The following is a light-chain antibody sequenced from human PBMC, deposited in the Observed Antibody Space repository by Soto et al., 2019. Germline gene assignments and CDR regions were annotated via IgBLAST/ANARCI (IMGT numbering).Light chain of an antibody. V-gene: IGLV1-40*01. Sequence: QSVLTQPPSGSGAPGQRVTISCTGSSSNIGAGRDVHWYQQLPGTAPRLLIYGNNNRPSGVPDRFSASKSGTSASLAITGLQAEDEADFYCQSYDSSLSAYVVGTGTRVTVL. CDR2: GNN. CDR1: SSNIGAGRD. CDR3: QSYDSSLSAYV. J-gene: IGLJ1*01.